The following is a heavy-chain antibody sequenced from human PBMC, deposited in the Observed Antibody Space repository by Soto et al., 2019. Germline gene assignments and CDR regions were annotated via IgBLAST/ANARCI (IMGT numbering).Heavy chain of an antibody. D-gene: IGHD3-10*01. CDR3: TTVLLWFGERSFDY. Sequence: VQLLESGGGLVQPGGSLRLSCAASGFTFSSYAMSWVRQAPGKGLEWVSAISGSGGSTYYADSVKCRFTISGDNSKNTMDLQMNSMRAEDTAVYYCTTVLLWFGERSFDYWVHGTLVTVFS. J-gene: IGHJ4*01. CDR1: GFTFSSYA. V-gene: IGHV3-23*01. CDR2: ISGSGGST.